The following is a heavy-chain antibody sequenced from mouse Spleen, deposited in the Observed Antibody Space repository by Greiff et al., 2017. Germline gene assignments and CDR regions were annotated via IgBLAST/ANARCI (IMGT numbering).Heavy chain of an antibody. Sequence: QVQLKQPGAELVKPGASVKVSCKASGYTFTSYWMHWVKQRPGQGLEWIGRIHPSDSDTNYNQKFKGKATLTVDKSSSTAYMQLSSLTSEDSAVYYCEIYYDYDGAWFAYWGQGTLVTVSA. D-gene: IGHD2-4*01. J-gene: IGHJ3*01. V-gene: IGHV1-74*01. CDR1: GYTFTSYW. CDR2: IHPSDSDT. CDR3: EIYYDYDGAWFAY.